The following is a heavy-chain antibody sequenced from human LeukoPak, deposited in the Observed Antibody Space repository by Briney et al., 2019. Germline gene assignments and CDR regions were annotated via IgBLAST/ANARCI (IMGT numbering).Heavy chain of an antibody. D-gene: IGHD1-7*01. CDR3: AKGVITGTTPQPFDY. CDR2: MSASGGST. Sequence: SGGSLRLSCAASGFTFSTSAMNWVRQAPGKGLEWVSGMSASGGSTYYADSVKGRFTISRDNSKNTLYLQINSLRAEDTAIYFCAKGVITGTTPQPFDYWGQGTLVTVSS. J-gene: IGHJ4*02. V-gene: IGHV3-23*01. CDR1: GFTFSTSA.